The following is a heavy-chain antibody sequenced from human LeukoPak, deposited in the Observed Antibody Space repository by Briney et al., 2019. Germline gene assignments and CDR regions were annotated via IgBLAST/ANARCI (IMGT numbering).Heavy chain of an antibody. CDR3: VKGGKYSSTWHDY. Sequence: GGSLRLSCVASGFTFSSYEMNWVRQAPGKGLEWVSYISSTTGSTIYYADSVKGRFTISRDNSKNTLYLQMSSLRTEDTAVYYCVKGGKYSSTWHDYWGQGTLVTVSS. CDR1: GFTFSSYE. D-gene: IGHD6-13*01. CDR2: ISSTTGSTI. J-gene: IGHJ4*02. V-gene: IGHV3-48*03.